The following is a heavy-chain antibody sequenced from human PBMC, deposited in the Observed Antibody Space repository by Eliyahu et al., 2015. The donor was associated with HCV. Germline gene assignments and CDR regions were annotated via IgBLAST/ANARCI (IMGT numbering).Heavy chain of an antibody. CDR2: INPTDGST. D-gene: IGHD3-10*01. CDR3: ARAGGSYWYFDL. V-gene: IGHV1-46*01. Sequence: GASVKVSCKASGYTFTSYYFHWVRQAPGQGLEWMGIINPTDGSTRYAQKFQGRVTMTRDTSTNTIYMELSSLRSEDTALYFCARAGGSYWYFDLWGRGTMVTVSS. CDR1: GYTFTSYY. J-gene: IGHJ2*01.